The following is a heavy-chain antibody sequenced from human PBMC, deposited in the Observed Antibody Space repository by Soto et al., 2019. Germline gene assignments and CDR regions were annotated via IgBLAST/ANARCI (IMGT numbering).Heavy chain of an antibody. V-gene: IGHV3-30*18. J-gene: IGHJ6*02. Sequence: GGSLRLSCAASGFTFSSYGMHWVRQAPGKGLEWAAVISYDGSNKYYADSVKGRFTISRDNSKNTLYLQMNSLRAEDTAVYYCAKEAHSDTAMALRFGPYYYYGMDVWGQGTTVTVSS. CDR2: ISYDGSNK. CDR3: AKEAHSDTAMALRFGPYYYYGMDV. D-gene: IGHD5-18*01. CDR1: GFTFSSYG.